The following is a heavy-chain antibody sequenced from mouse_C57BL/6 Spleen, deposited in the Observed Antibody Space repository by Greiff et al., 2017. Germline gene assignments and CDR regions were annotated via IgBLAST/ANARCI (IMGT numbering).Heavy chain of an antibody. V-gene: IGHV1-15*01. CDR2: IDPETGGT. CDR3: TRAEV. J-gene: IGHJ1*03. CDR1: GYTFTDYE. Sequence: VQRVESGAELVRPGASVTLSCKASGYTFTDYEMHWVKQTPVHGLEWIGAIDPETGGTAYNQKFKGKAILTADKSSSTAYMELRSLTSEDSAVYYCTRAEVWGTGTTVTVSS.